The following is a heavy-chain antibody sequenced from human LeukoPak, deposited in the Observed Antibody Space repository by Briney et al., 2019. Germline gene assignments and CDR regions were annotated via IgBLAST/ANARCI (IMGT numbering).Heavy chain of an antibody. CDR2: INPNSGGT. J-gene: IGHJ4*02. CDR3: ARLGHGDYGSDDY. V-gene: IGHV1-2*02. CDR1: GYTFTGYY. Sequence: ASVKVSCKASGYTFTGYYMHWVRQAPGQGLEWMGWINPNSGGTNYAQKFQGRATMTRDTSISTAYMELSRLRSDDTAVYYCARLGHGDYGSDDYWGQGTLVTVSS. D-gene: IGHD4-17*01.